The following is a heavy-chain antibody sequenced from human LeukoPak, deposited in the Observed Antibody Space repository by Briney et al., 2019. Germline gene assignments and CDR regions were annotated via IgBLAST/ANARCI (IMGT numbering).Heavy chain of an antibody. D-gene: IGHD3-22*01. CDR3: ARDSVGYYYDSSGYYGEGYYYYYMDV. CDR1: GGSISSGSYY. J-gene: IGHJ6*03. CDR2: IYTSGST. V-gene: IGHV4-61*02. Sequence: SETLSLTCTVSGGSISSGSYYWSWIRQPAGKGLEWIGRIYTSGSTNYNPSLKSRVTISVDTSKNQFSLKLSSVTAADTAVYYCARDSVGYYYDSSGYYGEGYYYYYMDVWGKGTTVTISS.